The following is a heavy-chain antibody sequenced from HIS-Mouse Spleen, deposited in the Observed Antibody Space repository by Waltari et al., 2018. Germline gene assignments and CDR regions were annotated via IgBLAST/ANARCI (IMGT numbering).Heavy chain of an antibody. CDR1: GFTFRRFG. Sequence: QLVESGGGVVQPGRSLRLSCAASGFTFRRFGIHWVRQAPGKGLEWVAVISYDGSNKYYADSVKGRFTISRDNSKNTLYLQMNSLRAEDTAVYYCAKASSGWLDYWGQGTLVTVSS. CDR3: AKASSGWLDY. V-gene: IGHV3-30*18. CDR2: ISYDGSNK. J-gene: IGHJ4*02. D-gene: IGHD6-19*01.